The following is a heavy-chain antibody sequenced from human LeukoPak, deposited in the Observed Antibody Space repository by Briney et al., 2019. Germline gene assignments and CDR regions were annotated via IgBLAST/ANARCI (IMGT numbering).Heavy chain of an antibody. V-gene: IGHV3-33*01. CDR3: AREGPRGYSGYDPLFDY. CDR1: GFTFSSYG. D-gene: IGHD5-12*01. CDR2: IWYDGSNK. Sequence: GGSLRLSCAASGFTFSSYGMHWVRQAPGKGLECVAVIWYDGSNKYYADSVKGRFTISRDNSKNTLYLQMNSLRAEDTAVYYCAREGPRGYSGYDPLFDYWGQGTLVTVSS. J-gene: IGHJ4*02.